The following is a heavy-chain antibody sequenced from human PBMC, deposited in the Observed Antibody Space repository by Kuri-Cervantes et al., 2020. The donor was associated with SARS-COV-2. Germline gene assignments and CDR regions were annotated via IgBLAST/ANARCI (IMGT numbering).Heavy chain of an antibody. Sequence: GGSLRLSSASSGFTFSSYSMNWVRPAPGKGLGWVSSIISSSGYIYYADSVKGRFTISRDNAKNSLYLQMNSLRVEDTAVYYCTTEITIFGVARDAFDIWGQGTMVTVSS. CDR1: GFTFSSYS. CDR2: IISSSGYI. J-gene: IGHJ3*02. V-gene: IGHV3-21*01. CDR3: TTEITIFGVARDAFDI. D-gene: IGHD3-3*01.